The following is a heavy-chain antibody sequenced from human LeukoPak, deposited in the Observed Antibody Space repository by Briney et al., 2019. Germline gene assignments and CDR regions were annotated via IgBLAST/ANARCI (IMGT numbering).Heavy chain of an antibody. J-gene: IGHJ4*02. CDR1: AYTFSNYG. CDR3: ARDLDGSGSYYTDY. V-gene: IGHV1-18*01. D-gene: IGHD3-10*01. CDR2: ISAYNGNT. Sequence: ASVKVSSKTSAYTFSNYGFNWVRQAPGQGLEWMGWISAYNGNTKYAQKFQGRFTVSTDTSTSTAYMELRSLTSDDTAVYYCARDLDGSGSYYTDYWGQGTLVTVSS.